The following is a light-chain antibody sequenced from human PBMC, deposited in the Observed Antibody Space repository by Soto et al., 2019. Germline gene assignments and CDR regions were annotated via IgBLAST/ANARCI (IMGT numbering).Light chain of an antibody. CDR2: DVS. CDR1: SSDVGGYNY. J-gene: IGLJ1*01. Sequence: QSALTQPASVCGSPGQSITISCTGTSSDVGGYNYVSWYQQHPGKAPKLMIYDVSNRPSGVSNRFSGSKSGNTASLTISGLQAEDEADYYCSSYTSSSTLPYVFGTGTKVTVL. CDR3: SSYTSSSTLPYV. V-gene: IGLV2-14*01.